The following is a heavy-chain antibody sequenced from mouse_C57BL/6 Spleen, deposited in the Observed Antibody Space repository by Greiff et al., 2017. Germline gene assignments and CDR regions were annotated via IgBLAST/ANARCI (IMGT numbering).Heavy chain of an antibody. V-gene: IGHV1-50*01. Sequence: QVQLKQPGAELVKPGASVKLSCKASGYTFTSYWMQWVKQRPGQGLEWMGEIDPSDSYTNYNQKFKGKATLTVDTSSSTAYMQLSSLTSEDAAVYYSARALDGSSSGFAYWGQGTLVTVSA. CDR3: ARALDGSSSGFAY. J-gene: IGHJ3*01. CDR1: GYTFTSYW. D-gene: IGHD1-1*01. CDR2: IDPSDSYT.